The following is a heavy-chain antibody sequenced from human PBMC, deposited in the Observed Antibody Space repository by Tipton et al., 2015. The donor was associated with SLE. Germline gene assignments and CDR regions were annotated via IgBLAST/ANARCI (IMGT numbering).Heavy chain of an antibody. CDR2: IYGGGNT. D-gene: IGHD5-18*01. Sequence: QLVQSGGGLVQPGGSLRLSCAASEFFVSNYYMSWVRQAPGKGLEWVSVIYGGGNTYYAHSVKGRFTISRDNSKNTLYLQMNSLRAEDTAVYYCARGSNYGYVFDYWGQGTLVTVSS. CDR3: ARGSNYGYVFDY. CDR1: EFFVSNYY. J-gene: IGHJ4*02. V-gene: IGHV3-53*04.